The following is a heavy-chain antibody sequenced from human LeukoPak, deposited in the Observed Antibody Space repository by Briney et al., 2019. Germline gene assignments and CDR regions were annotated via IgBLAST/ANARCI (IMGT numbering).Heavy chain of an antibody. CDR2: IYSGGST. CDR3: AGPADYDSSGFDY. J-gene: IGHJ4*02. CDR1: GFTFSSNY. Sequence: GGSLRLSCAASGFTFSSNYMSWVRQAPGKGLEWVSVIYSGGSTYHADSVKGRFTISRDNSKNTLYLQMNSLRAEDTAVYYCAGPADYDSSGFDYWGQGTLVTVSS. V-gene: IGHV3-53*01. D-gene: IGHD3-22*01.